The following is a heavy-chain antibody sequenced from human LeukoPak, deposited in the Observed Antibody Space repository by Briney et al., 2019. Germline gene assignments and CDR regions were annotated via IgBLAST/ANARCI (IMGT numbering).Heavy chain of an antibody. CDR3: ARYPGASGDSYYFDY. CDR2: IYYSRSI. CDR1: GGSVTTYH. D-gene: IGHD4-17*01. J-gene: IGHJ4*02. V-gene: IGHV4-59*02. Sequence: PSETLSLTCTVSGGSVTTYHWSWIRQPPGKGLEWIGYIYYSRSINYNPSLNSRVTISLDTSKNEFSLKLRSVTAADTAVYYCARYPGASGDSYYFDYWGQGTRVTVSS.